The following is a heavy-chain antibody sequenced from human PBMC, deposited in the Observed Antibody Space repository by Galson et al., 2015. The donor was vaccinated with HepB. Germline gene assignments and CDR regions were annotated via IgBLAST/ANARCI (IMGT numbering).Heavy chain of an antibody. V-gene: IGHV3-11*06. CDR1: GFTFSDYY. D-gene: IGHD6-19*01. CDR3: ARANPLYSSGWHGQFLDY. CDR2: ISSGSSYT. Sequence: SLRLSCAASGFTFSDYYMSWIRQAPGKGLEWVSYISSGSSYTNYADSVKGRFTISRDNAKNSLYLQMNSLRAEDTAVYYCARANPLYSSGWHGQFLDYWGQGTLVTVSS. J-gene: IGHJ4*02.